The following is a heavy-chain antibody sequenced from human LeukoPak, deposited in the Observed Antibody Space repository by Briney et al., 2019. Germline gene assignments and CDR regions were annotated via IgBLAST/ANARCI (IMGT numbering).Heavy chain of an antibody. CDR1: GFTLSGYW. CDR2: ISEGGRDI. V-gene: IGHV3-74*01. J-gene: IGHJ2*01. D-gene: IGHD3-16*02. CDR3: ARVHDSRWQKAWYFDL. Sequence: GGSLRLSCSASGFTLSGYWIHWVRQAPGKGLVWVSSISEGGRDIAYADSVKGRFTISTDNAKNAVHLQMSSLRVDDTAVYYCARVHDSRWQKAWYFDLWGRGTLVTVSS.